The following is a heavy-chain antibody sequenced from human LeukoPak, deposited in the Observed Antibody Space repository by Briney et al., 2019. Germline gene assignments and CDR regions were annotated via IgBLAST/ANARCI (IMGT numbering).Heavy chain of an antibody. D-gene: IGHD4-11*01. V-gene: IGHV3-11*01. Sequence: PGGSLRLSCAASGFTFSDYYMSWIRQAPGKGLEWVSYISSSGSTIYYADSVKGRFTISRDDAKNSLYLQMNSLRAEDTAVYYCARVTTTRYNYYGMDVWGQGTTVTVSS. J-gene: IGHJ6*02. CDR1: GFTFSDYY. CDR3: ARVTTTRYNYYGMDV. CDR2: ISSSGSTI.